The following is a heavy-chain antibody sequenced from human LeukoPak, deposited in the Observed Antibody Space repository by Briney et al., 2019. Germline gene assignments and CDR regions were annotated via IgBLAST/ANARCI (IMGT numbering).Heavy chain of an antibody. CDR2: IYSSGST. CDR3: ARGGANWFDP. V-gene: IGHV4-59*12. D-gene: IGHD4/OR15-4a*01. CDR1: GGSIGSYY. Sequence: SETLSLTCTVSGGSIGSYYWSWIRQPPGKGLEWIGYIYSSGSTNYNPSPKSRVTMSVDTSKNQFSLKLTSVTAADTAVYYCARGGANWFDPWGQGTLVTVSS. J-gene: IGHJ5*02.